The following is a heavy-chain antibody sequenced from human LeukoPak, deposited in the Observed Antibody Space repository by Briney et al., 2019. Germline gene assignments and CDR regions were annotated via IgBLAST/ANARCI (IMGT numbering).Heavy chain of an antibody. D-gene: IGHD3-3*01. Sequence: PSETLSLTCAVYGGSFSGYYWSWIRQPPGKGLECIGEINHSGSTNYNPSLKRRVTISVDTSKNQFSLKLSSVTAADTAVYYCARVKRIFGVVNYFDFWGQGTLVTVSS. V-gene: IGHV4-34*01. J-gene: IGHJ4*02. CDR1: GGSFSGYY. CDR3: ARVKRIFGVVNYFDF. CDR2: INHSGST.